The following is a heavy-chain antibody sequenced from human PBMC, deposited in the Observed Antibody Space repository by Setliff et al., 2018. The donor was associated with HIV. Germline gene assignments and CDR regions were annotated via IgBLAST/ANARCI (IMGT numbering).Heavy chain of an antibody. CDR1: GFTFSSYW. CDR3: ARDFYGSGRPPCGY. D-gene: IGHD3-10*01. J-gene: IGHJ4*02. CDR2: IKQDGSEM. V-gene: IGHV3-7*01. Sequence: GESLKISCAASGFTFSSYWMSWVRQAPGKGLEWVANIKQDGSEMYYVDSVKGRFTISRDNAKNSLFLQMKSLRAEDTGVYYCARDFYGSGRPPCGYWGQGTLVTVSS.